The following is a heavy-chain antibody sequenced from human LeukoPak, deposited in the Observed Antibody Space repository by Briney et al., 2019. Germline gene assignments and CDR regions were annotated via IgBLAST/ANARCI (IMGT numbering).Heavy chain of an antibody. CDR3: ARIGYAGSCFDY. Sequence: GGSLRLSCAASGFTFSSYWMSWVRQAPGKGLEWVANIKQDGSEKYYVDSVKGRFTISRDNAKNSVHLQMNSLRAEDTAVYYCARIGYAGSCFDYWGQGTLVTVSS. CDR1: GFTFSSYW. CDR2: IKQDGSEK. D-gene: IGHD6-13*01. V-gene: IGHV3-7*04. J-gene: IGHJ4*02.